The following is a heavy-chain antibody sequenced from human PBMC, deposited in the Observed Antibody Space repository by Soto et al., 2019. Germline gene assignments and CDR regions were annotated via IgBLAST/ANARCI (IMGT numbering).Heavy chain of an antibody. V-gene: IGHV2-5*02. Sequence: SGPTLVNPTQTLTLTCTFSGFSLSTSGVGVGWIRQPPGKALEWLALIYWDDDKRYSPSLKSRLTITKDTSKNQVVLTMTNMDPVDTATYYCAHLPLLGYCSSTSCSLGWFDPWGQGTLVTAPQ. J-gene: IGHJ5*02. D-gene: IGHD2-2*01. CDR3: AHLPLLGYCSSTSCSLGWFDP. CDR1: GFSLSTSGVG. CDR2: IYWDDDK.